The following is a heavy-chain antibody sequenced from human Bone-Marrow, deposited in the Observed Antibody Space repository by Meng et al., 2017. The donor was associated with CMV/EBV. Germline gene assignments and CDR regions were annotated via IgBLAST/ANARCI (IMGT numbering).Heavy chain of an antibody. CDR1: GYTFTGYY. D-gene: IGHD2-15*01. V-gene: IGHV1-2*02. J-gene: IGHJ5*02. CDR3: VRELRIGSWFDP. CDR2: INPNSGGT. Sequence: ASVKVSCKASGYTFTGYYMHWVRQAPGQGLEWMGWINPNSGGTNYAQKFQGRVTMTRDTSISTAYMELSRLRSDDTAVYYCVRELRIGSWFDPWGQGTLVTVSS.